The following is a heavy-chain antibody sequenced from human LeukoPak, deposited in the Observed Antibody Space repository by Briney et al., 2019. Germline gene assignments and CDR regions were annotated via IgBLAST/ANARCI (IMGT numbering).Heavy chain of an antibody. J-gene: IGHJ4*02. CDR3: AKDISGGITMVRSFDY. D-gene: IGHD3-10*01. V-gene: IGHV3-23*01. Sequence: PGGSLRLSCAASGFTFSSYAMSWVRQAPGKGLEWVSAISGSGGSTYYADSVKGRFTISRDNSKNTLYLQMNSLRAEDTAVYYCAKDISGGITMVRSFDYWGQGTLVTVSS. CDR2: ISGSGGST. CDR1: GFTFSSYA.